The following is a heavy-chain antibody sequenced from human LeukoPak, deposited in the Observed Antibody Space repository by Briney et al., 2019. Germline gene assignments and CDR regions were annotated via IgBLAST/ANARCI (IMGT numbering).Heavy chain of an antibody. CDR2: IIPIFGTA. Sequence: ASVKVSCKASGGTFSSYAISWVRQARGQGLEWMGGIIPIFGTANYAQKFQGRVTITTDESTSTASMELSSLRSEDTAVYYCARGGDTAMTDNWFDPWGQGTLVTVSS. J-gene: IGHJ5*02. V-gene: IGHV1-69*05. D-gene: IGHD5-18*01. CDR3: ARGGDTAMTDNWFDP. CDR1: GGTFSSYA.